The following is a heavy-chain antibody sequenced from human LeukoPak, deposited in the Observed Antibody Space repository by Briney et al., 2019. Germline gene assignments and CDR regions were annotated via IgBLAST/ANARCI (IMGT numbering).Heavy chain of an antibody. CDR1: GFTFSNYW. V-gene: IGHV3-74*01. CDR2: INSDGSST. J-gene: IGHJ4*02. CDR3: ARPGYSYGFDY. D-gene: IGHD5-18*01. Sequence: PGGSLRLSCAASGFTFSNYWMHWVRQGPGKGLVWVSRINSDGSSTNYADSVKGRFITSRDNAKNTLYLQMNSLRAEDTAVYYCARPGYSYGFDYWGQGTLVTVSS.